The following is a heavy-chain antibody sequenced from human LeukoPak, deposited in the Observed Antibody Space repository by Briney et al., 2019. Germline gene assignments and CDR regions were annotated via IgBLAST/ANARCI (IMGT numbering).Heavy chain of an antibody. J-gene: IGHJ4*02. Sequence: GGTLRLSCAASDFTFSSYGMSWVRQAPGKGLEWVSAISGSGGSTYYADSVKGRFTISRDNSKNTLYLQMNSLRAEDTAVYYCAKVQWLVPLTWGQGTLVTVSS. V-gene: IGHV3-23*01. CDR2: ISGSGGST. CDR3: AKVQWLVPLT. CDR1: DFTFSSYG. D-gene: IGHD6-19*01.